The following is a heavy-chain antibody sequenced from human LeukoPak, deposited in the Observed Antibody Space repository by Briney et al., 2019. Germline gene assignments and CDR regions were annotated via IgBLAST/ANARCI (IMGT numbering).Heavy chain of an antibody. CDR3: ARGMYSSSWEGGDY. CDR2: ISADNDNT. J-gene: IGHJ4*02. Sequence: ASVKVSCKASGYTFTNYGISWVRQAPGQGLEWMGWISADNDNTNYAQKLQGRVTMTTDTSTSTAYMELRSLRSDDTAVYYCARGMYSSSWEGGDYWGQGTLVTVSS. D-gene: IGHD6-6*01. V-gene: IGHV1-18*01. CDR1: GYTFTNYG.